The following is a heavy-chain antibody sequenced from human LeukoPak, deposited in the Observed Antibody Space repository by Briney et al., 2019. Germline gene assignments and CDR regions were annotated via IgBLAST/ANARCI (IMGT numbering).Heavy chain of an antibody. V-gene: IGHV3-21*01. CDR2: ISSSSSYI. Sequence: GGSLRLSCAASGFTFSSYSMNWVRQAPGKGLEWVSSISSSSSYIYYADSVKGRFTISRDSAKNSLYLQMNSLRAEDTAVYYCARGWFGEPDIDYWGQGTLVTVSS. D-gene: IGHD3-10*01. CDR1: GFTFSSYS. CDR3: ARGWFGEPDIDY. J-gene: IGHJ4*02.